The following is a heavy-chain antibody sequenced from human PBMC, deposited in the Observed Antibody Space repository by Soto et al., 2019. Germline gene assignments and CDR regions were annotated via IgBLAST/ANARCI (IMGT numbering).Heavy chain of an antibody. J-gene: IGHJ5*02. CDR3: ARDQELVRGVWWFDP. V-gene: IGHV1-69*12. CDR1: GGTFSSYA. CDR2: IIPIFGTA. Sequence: QVQLVQSGAEVKKPGSSVKVSCKASGGTFSSYAISWVRQAPGQGLEWMGGIIPIFGTANYAQKFQGRVRITADESTSTAYMELSSRRSEDTAVYYCARDQELVRGVWWFDPWGQGTLVTVSS. D-gene: IGHD3-10*01.